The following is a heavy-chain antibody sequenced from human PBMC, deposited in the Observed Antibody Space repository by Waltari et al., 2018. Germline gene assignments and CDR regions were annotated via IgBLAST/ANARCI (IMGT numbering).Heavy chain of an antibody. D-gene: IGHD3-16*01. CDR3: ARANYDYIWGSYLDD. CDR2: IYHSGST. CDR1: GGSISSSNW. Sequence: QVQLQESGPGLVKPSGTLSLTCAVSGGSISSSNWWSWVRQPPGKGLEWIGEIYHSGSTNYNPSLKSRVTISVDKSKNQFSLTLSSVTAADTAVYYCARANYDYIWGSYLDDWGQGTLVTVSS. V-gene: IGHV4-4*02. J-gene: IGHJ4*02.